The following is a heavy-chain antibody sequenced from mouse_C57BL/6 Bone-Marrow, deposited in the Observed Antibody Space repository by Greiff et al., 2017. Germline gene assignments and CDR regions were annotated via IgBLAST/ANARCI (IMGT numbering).Heavy chain of an antibody. CDR3: AREGGYYYGSSPYWYFDV. CDR1: GYSITSGYD. V-gene: IGHV3-1*01. J-gene: IGHJ1*03. Sequence: EVQVVESGPGMVKPSQSLSLTCTVTGYSITSGYDWHWIRHFPGNKLEWMGYISYSGSTNYNPSLKSRISITHDTSKNHFFLKLNSVTTEDTATYYCAREGGYYYGSSPYWYFDVWGTGTTVTVSS. CDR2: ISYSGST. D-gene: IGHD1-1*01.